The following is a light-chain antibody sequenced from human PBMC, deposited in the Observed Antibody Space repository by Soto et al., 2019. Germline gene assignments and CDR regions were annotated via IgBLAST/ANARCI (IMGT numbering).Light chain of an antibody. CDR1: QGISSY. J-gene: IGKJ4*01. CDR3: QQYYSSPLT. V-gene: IGKV1-8*01. Sequence: AIRMTQSPSSLSASTGDRVTITCRASQGISSYLAWYQQKPGKAPKLLIYAASTLQSGVTSRFSGSGSGTDFTLTISCLQSEDFATYYCQQYYSSPLTCGGGTKVEIK. CDR2: AAS.